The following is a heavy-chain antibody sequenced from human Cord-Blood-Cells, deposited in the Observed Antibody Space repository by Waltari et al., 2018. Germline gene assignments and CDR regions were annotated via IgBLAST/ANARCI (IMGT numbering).Heavy chain of an antibody. CDR3: ARGWGLFDY. D-gene: IGHD3-16*01. V-gene: IGHV3-30-3*01. CDR1: GFTFSSYA. J-gene: IGHJ4*02. Sequence: QVQLVESGGGVVQPGRSLRLSCAASGFTFSSYAMHWVRQAPGKGLVWVAVISYDGSNKYYADSVKGRFTISRDNSKNTLYLQMNSLRAEDTAVYYCARGWGLFDYWGQGTLVTVSS. CDR2: ISYDGSNK.